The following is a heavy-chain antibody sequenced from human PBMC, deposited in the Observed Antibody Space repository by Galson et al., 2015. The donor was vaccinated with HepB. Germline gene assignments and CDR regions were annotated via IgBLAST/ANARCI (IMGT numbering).Heavy chain of an antibody. CDR3: ARYALGHNYKDPFDS. D-gene: IGHD3-10*01. Sequence: SLRLSCAASGFIFNAKSMHWVRQAPGKGLEWVSYISNTSDTKYYADSVKGRFTISRDNAKNSLYLQMNSLRAEDTAVYYCARYALGHNYKDPFDSWGQGTLVTVSS. CDR2: ISNTSDTK. V-gene: IGHV3-48*01. CDR1: GFIFNAKS. J-gene: IGHJ4*02.